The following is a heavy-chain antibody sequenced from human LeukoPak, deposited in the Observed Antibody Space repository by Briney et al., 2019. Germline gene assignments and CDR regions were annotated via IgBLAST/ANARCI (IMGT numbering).Heavy chain of an antibody. CDR3: ASSWDARLNFDY. CDR2: IHSGGST. D-gene: IGHD1-26*01. Sequence: PGGSLRLSCAASGFIVSNNYMNWVRQAPGKGLEWVSVIHSGGSTYYADSVKGRFTISRDNSKNTVNLQMNDLRAEDTAVYYCASSWDARLNFDYWGQGTLVTVSS. CDR1: GFIVSNNY. J-gene: IGHJ4*02. V-gene: IGHV3-66*02.